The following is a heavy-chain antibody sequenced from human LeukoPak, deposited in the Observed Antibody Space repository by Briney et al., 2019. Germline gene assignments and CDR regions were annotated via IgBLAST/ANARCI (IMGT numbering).Heavy chain of an antibody. Sequence: GGSLRLSCAASGFTFSSYSMNWVRQAPGKGLEWVSSISSSSSYIYYADSVKGRFTISRDNAKNSLYLQMNSLRAEDTAVYYCARTLPTEITGTTFFDCWGQGTLVTVSS. CDR3: ARTLPTEITGTTFFDC. CDR1: GFTFSSYS. J-gene: IGHJ4*02. D-gene: IGHD1-7*01. CDR2: ISSSSSYI. V-gene: IGHV3-21*01.